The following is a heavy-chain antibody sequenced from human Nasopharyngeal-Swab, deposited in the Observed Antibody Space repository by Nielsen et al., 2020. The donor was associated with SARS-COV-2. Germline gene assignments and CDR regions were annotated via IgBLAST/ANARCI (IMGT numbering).Heavy chain of an antibody. J-gene: IGHJ4*02. Sequence: LSLTCAASGFTFSTYAMYWVRQPPAKGLEWVSIISGSGGSTYYADSVKGRFNISRDNSKNTLYLQMNSLRAEDTAVYYCAKRDDYYESSGLGDWGQGTLVTVSS. V-gene: IGHV3-23*01. D-gene: IGHD3-22*01. CDR3: AKRDDYYESSGLGD. CDR2: ISGSGGST. CDR1: GFTFSTYA.